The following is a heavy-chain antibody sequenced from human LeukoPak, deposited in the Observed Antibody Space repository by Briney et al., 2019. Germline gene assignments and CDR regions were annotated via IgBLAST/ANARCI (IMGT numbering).Heavy chain of an antibody. CDR1: GGSFSDYY. D-gene: IGHD6-13*01. V-gene: IGHV4-34*01. CDR2: INHSGST. J-gene: IGHJ4*02. Sequence: PSETLSLTCAVYGGSFSDYYWSWIRQPPGKGLEWIGEINHSGSTNYNPSLKSRVTISVDTSKNQFSLKLSSVTAADTAVYYCARGSTPPRYSSSPTGFDYWAKRSASRYSSSPTGFDYWGQGTLVTVSS. CDR3: ARGSTPPRYSSSPTGFDYWAKRSASRYSSSPTGFDY.